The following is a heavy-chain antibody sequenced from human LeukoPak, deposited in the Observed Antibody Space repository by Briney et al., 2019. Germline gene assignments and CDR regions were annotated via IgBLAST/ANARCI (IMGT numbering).Heavy chain of an antibody. Sequence: GASVKVSCKASGYTLTELSMHWVRQAPGKGLEGMGGFDTEDGETIYAQKFQGSVTMTEDTSTDTAYMELSSLRSEDTAVYYCATWFRSWGPRDFDYWGQGTLVTVSS. CDR1: GYTLTELS. D-gene: IGHD6-13*01. J-gene: IGHJ4*02. V-gene: IGHV1-24*01. CDR2: FDTEDGET. CDR3: ATWFRSWGPRDFDY.